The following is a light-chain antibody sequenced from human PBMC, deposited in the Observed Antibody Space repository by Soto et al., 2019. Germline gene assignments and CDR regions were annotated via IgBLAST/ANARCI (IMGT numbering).Light chain of an antibody. CDR3: QQANSFPPT. J-gene: IGKJ4*01. CDR2: AAS. V-gene: IGKV1D-12*01. Sequence: DVQMTQSPSSVSASVGDRVTITCRASQGIGRWLAWYQQKPGKAPMLLIYAASSLQSGVPSRFSGSGSGTDFTLTISSLQPEDFATYPWQQANSFPPTFGGGTKVEIQ. CDR1: QGIGRW.